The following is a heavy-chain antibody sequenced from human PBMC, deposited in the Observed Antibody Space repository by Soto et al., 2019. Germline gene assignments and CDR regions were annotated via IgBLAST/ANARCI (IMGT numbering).Heavy chain of an antibody. CDR1: GGTFTSTA. CDR2: IIPVLGTP. J-gene: IGHJ6*02. V-gene: IGHV1-69*01. CDR3: ASSAVLDHRLNYYGLNV. D-gene: IGHD2-2*01. Sequence: QVLLVQSSAEVKKPGSSVKVSCKASGGTFTSTAFSWVRQAPGQGLEWMGGIIPVLGTPNYAQKFQARLTVTADASTTTVHMELSSLRSDDTAVYYCASSAVLDHRLNYYGLNVWGQGTTVTVSS.